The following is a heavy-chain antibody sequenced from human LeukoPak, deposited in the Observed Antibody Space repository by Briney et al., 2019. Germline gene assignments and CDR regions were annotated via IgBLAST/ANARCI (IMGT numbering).Heavy chain of an antibody. CDR1: GFTFSSYS. CDR2: ISRSSNYI. V-gene: IGHV3-21*01. Sequence: PGGSLRLSCAASGFTFSSYSMNWVRQAPGKGLEWVSSISRSSNYIYYADSVKGRFTISRDNAKNSLYLQINSLRAEDTSVYYCARGENNYGYYYFDYCGQGTLVTVSS. D-gene: IGHD5-24*01. J-gene: IGHJ4*02. CDR3: ARGENNYGYYYFDY.